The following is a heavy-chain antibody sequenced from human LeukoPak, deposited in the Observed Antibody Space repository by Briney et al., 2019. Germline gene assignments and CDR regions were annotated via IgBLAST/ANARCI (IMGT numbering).Heavy chain of an antibody. V-gene: IGHV3-48*03. D-gene: IGHD3-10*02. Sequence: PGGSLRLSCAASGFTFSSYEVNWVRQAPGKGLELVSYISSSGSTIYYADSVKGRFTISRDNAKNSLYLQMNSLRAEDTAVYYCAELGITMIGGVWGKGTTVTISS. CDR3: AELGITMIGGV. CDR2: ISSSGSTI. CDR1: GFTFSSYE. J-gene: IGHJ6*04.